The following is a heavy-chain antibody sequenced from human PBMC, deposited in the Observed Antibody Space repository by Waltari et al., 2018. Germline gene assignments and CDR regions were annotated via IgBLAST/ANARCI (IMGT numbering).Heavy chain of an antibody. CDR3: ARDVKATTSLDY. J-gene: IGHJ4*02. V-gene: IGHV1-69*06. CDR1: GFTFSSYA. CDR2: IIPIFGTA. Sequence: VQLLESGGGLVPPGGSLRLSCAASGFTFSSYAISRVRQAPGQGLEWMGSIIPIFGTANYAQKFQGRVTITADKSTSTAYMELSSLRSEDTAVYYCARDVKATTSLDYWGQGTLVTVSS. D-gene: IGHD1-1*01.